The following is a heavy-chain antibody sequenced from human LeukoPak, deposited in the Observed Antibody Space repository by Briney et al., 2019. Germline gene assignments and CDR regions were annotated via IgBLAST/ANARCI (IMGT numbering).Heavy chain of an antibody. Sequence: SETPSLTCAVYGGSFSGYYWSWIRQPPGKGLEWIGYIYYSGSTNYNPSLKSRVTISLDTSQNQFSLKLSSVTAADTAVYYCASLYCSRTSCYFLDPWGQGTLVIVSS. D-gene: IGHD2-2*01. J-gene: IGHJ5*02. CDR3: ASLYCSRTSCYFLDP. CDR1: GGSFSGYY. CDR2: IYYSGST. V-gene: IGHV4-59*01.